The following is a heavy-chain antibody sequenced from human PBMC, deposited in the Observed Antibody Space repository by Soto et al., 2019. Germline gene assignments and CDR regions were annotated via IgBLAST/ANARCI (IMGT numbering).Heavy chain of an antibody. J-gene: IGHJ4*02. CDR2: IYSGGST. CDR1: GFTVSSNY. D-gene: IGHD2-15*01. Sequence: GGSLRLSCAASGFTVSSNYMSWVRQAPGKGLEWVSVIYSGGSTYYADSVKGRFTISRDNSKNTLYLQMNSLRAGDTAVYYCARERYCSGGSCYTGVDYWGQGTLVTVSS. CDR3: ARERYCSGGSCYTGVDY. V-gene: IGHV3-53*01.